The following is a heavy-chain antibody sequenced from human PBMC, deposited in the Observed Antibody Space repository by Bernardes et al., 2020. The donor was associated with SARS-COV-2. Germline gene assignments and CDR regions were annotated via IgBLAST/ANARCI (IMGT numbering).Heavy chain of an antibody. CDR2: IYYSGST. D-gene: IGHD5-12*01. V-gene: IGHV4-39*01. CDR1: GGSISSSSYY. Sequence: SEPLSLTCTVSGGSISSSSYYWGWIRQPPGKGLEWIGSIYYSGSTYYNPSLRSRVTISVDTSKNQFSLKLSSVTAADTAVYYCASGPDLATINYFDYWGQGTLVTVSS. J-gene: IGHJ4*02. CDR3: ASGPDLATINYFDY.